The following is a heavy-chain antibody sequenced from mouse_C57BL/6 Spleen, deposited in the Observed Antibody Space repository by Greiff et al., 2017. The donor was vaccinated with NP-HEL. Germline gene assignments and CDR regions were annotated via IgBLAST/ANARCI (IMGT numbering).Heavy chain of an antibody. D-gene: IGHD2-3*01. CDR3: ARRRDYDGYWYVDV. V-gene: IGHV1-54*01. CDR2: INPGSGGT. Sequence: VQLQQSGAELVRPGTSVKVSCKASGYAFTNYLIEWVKQRPGQGLEWIGVINPGSGGTNYNEKFKGKATLTADKSSSTAYMQLSSLTSEDSAVYFCARRRDYDGYWYVDVWGTGTTVTVSS. J-gene: IGHJ1*03. CDR1: GYAFTNYL.